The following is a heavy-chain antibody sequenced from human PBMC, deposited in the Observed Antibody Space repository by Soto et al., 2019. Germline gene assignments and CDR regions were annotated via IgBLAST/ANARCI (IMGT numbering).Heavy chain of an antibody. Sequence: SETLSLTCTVSGGSISSSIYYGGWIRQPPGKGLEWIGSIFYSGSTYYNPSLKSRVTISVDTSKNQFSLKLSSVTAADTAVYYCAREGIVLVPAAMVGGYYYGMDVWGQGTTVTVSS. CDR2: IFYSGST. CDR3: AREGIVLVPAAMVGGYYYGMDV. D-gene: IGHD2-2*01. J-gene: IGHJ6*02. CDR1: GGSISSSIYY. V-gene: IGHV4-39*02.